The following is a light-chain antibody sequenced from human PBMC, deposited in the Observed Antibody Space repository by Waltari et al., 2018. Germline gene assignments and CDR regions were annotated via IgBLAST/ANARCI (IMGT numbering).Light chain of an antibody. CDR1: SSDVGGYNY. CDR3: CSYAGSYTWV. Sequence: QSALTQPRSVSGSPGQSVTIPCTGTSSDVGGYNYVSGYQQHPGKAPKRMIYDVSKRPSGVPDRFSGSKSGNTASLTISGLQAEDEADYYCCSYAGSYTWVFGGGTKLTVL. CDR2: DVS. J-gene: IGLJ3*02. V-gene: IGLV2-11*01.